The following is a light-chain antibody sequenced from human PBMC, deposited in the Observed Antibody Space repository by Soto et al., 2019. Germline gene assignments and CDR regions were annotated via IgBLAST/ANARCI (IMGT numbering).Light chain of an antibody. CDR2: KAS. Sequence: DIQMTQSPSTLSASVGDRVTITCRASQSISNWLAWYQQKPGKAPNLLIYKASNLESGVQSRFSGSGSGTEFTLTISSLQPDDFATYYCQQFNDPWTFGQGTKVEIK. V-gene: IGKV1-5*03. J-gene: IGKJ1*01. CDR3: QQFNDPWT. CDR1: QSISNW.